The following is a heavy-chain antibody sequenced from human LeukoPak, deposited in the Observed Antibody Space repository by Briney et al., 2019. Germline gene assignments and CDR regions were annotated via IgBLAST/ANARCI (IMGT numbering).Heavy chain of an antibody. CDR2: IYYSGST. Sequence: PSETLSLTCTVSGGSISSYYWSWIRQPPGKGLEWIGYIYYSGSTNYNPSLKSRVTISADTSKNQFSLKLNSVTATDTAVYFCAREYSSSLDVWGQGTTVTVSS. D-gene: IGHD6-13*01. V-gene: IGHV4-59*01. CDR3: AREYSSSLDV. J-gene: IGHJ6*02. CDR1: GGSISSYY.